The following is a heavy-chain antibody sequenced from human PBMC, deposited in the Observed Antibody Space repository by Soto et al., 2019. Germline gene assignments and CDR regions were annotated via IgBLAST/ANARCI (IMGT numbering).Heavy chain of an antibody. CDR3: AKDSYYYDSSGRNYYYYGMDV. J-gene: IGHJ6*02. V-gene: IGHV3-23*01. CDR2: ISGSGGST. CDR1: GFTFSSYA. Sequence: EVQLLESGGGLVQPGGSLRLSCAASGFTFSSYAMSWVRQAPGKGLEYVSAISGSGGSTYYADSVKGRFTISRDNSKNTLYLQMNSLRDADTAVYYCAKDSYYYDSSGRNYYYYGMDVWGQGTTVTVSS. D-gene: IGHD3-22*01.